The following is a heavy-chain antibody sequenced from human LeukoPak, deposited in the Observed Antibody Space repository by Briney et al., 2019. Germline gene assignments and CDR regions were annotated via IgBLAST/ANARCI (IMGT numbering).Heavy chain of an antibody. CDR3: ARGPSSSDWFDP. J-gene: IGHJ5*02. Sequence: PSETLSLTCAVSGYSISSGYYWGWIRQPPGKGLEWIGSIYHSGGTYYNPSLKSRVTISVDTSKNQFSLKLSSVTAADTAVYYCARGPSSSDWFDPWGQGTLVTVSS. D-gene: IGHD6-6*01. CDR1: GYSISSGYY. CDR2: IYHSGGT. V-gene: IGHV4-38-2*01.